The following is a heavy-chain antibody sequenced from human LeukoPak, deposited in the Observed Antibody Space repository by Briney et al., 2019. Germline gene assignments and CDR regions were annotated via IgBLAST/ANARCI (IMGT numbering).Heavy chain of an antibody. V-gene: IGHV3-66*01. Sequence: GGSLRLSCAASGFTVSSNYMSWVRQAPGKGLEWVSVIYSGGSTYYADSVKGRFTISRDNSKNTLYLQMNSLRAEDTAVYYCARVNTIFGVVIDFDYWGQGTLVTVSS. CDR2: IYSGGST. CDR3: ARVNTIFGVVIDFDY. CDR1: GFTVSSNY. J-gene: IGHJ4*02. D-gene: IGHD3-3*01.